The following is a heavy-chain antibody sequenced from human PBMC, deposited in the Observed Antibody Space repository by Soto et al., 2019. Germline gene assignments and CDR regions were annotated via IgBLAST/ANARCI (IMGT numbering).Heavy chain of an antibody. CDR3: ARNRGYSYGWHFDY. CDR1: GGSISSGAYY. CDR2: IYYSGST. Sequence: SATLSLTCTVSGGSISSGAYYWSRIRQPPGKGLEWIGYIYYSGSTYYNPSLKSRVTISVDTSKNQFSLKLSSVTAADTAVYYCARNRGYSYGWHFDYWGQGTLVTVSS. V-gene: IGHV4-30-4*01. J-gene: IGHJ4*02. D-gene: IGHD5-18*01.